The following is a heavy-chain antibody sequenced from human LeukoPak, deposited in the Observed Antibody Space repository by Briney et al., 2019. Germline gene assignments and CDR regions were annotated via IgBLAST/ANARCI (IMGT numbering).Heavy chain of an antibody. D-gene: IGHD6-25*01. V-gene: IGHV1-46*01. CDR1: GYMLSRYY. Sequence: ASVKVSCKASGYMLSRYYMHWVRQAPGQGLEWMGILTPSGGSPTYAQKFQGRVTMTRDTSTTTFYMEIHSLRSDDTAIYYCARGRSDSGYYRPFFDYWGQGTLSPSPQ. CDR2: LTPSGGSP. CDR3: ARGRSDSGYYRPFFDY. J-gene: IGHJ4*02.